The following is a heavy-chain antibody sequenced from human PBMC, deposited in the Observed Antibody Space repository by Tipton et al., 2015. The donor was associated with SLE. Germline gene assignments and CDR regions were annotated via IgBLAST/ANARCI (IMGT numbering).Heavy chain of an antibody. D-gene: IGHD3-10*01. CDR1: GGSISSHY. CDR3: ARDLMVRGVDY. Sequence: TLSLTCTVSGGSISSHYWSWIRQPPGKGLEWIGYIYYSGSTNYNPSLKSRVTISVDTSKNQFSLKLSSVTAADTAVYYCARDLMVRGVDYWGQRTLVTVSS. V-gene: IGHV4-59*11. CDR2: IYYSGST. J-gene: IGHJ4*02.